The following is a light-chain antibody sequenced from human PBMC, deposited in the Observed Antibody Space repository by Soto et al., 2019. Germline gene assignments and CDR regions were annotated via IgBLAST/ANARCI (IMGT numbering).Light chain of an antibody. CDR2: VAS. V-gene: IGKV1-39*01. J-gene: IGKJ5*01. Sequence: IRMNQSTSSLSASVGDRVTITCRASQTISSYVNWYQQKPGRAPKLLIYVASNLQSGVPLRFSGSGSGTDFTLTISSLQPEDFSTYFCQQTYSYPITFGQGTRLDIK. CDR1: QTISSY. CDR3: QQTYSYPIT.